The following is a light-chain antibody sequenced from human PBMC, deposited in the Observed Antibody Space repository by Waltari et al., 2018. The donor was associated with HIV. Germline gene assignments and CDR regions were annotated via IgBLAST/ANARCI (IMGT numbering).Light chain of an antibody. J-gene: IGLJ2*01. V-gene: IGLV1-47*01. CDR1: HSHVGSHS. CDR3: GVWDDNLRGV. CDR2: KNN. Sequence: QPVLTQPPSASASSGPQLTISCSGAHSHVGSHSVYWYHQFPGGAPKLLLYKNNQRSSGVPDRFSGSKSGTSASLTISGLRSEDEGIYFCGVWDDNLRGVFGGGTRLTV.